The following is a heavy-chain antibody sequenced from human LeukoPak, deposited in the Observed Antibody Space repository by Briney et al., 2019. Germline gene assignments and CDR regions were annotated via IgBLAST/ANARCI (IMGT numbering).Heavy chain of an antibody. CDR3: VRGGYGDYGRGS. V-gene: IGHV3-48*03. Sequence: GGSLRLSCVASGFTFRSYEMNWVRQAPGKGLEWIAYVYSSGSTTYYADSVKGRFTVSRDNAKNSLYLQMNSLRVEDTAVYYCVRGGYGDYGRGSWGQGTLLTVSS. CDR2: VYSSGSTT. D-gene: IGHD4-17*01. J-gene: IGHJ5*02. CDR1: GFTFRSYE.